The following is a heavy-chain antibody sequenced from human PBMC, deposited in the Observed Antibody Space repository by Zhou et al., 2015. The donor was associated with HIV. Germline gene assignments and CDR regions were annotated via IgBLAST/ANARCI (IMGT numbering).Heavy chain of an antibody. CDR3: ARDKLSTWPIVVVPVYDAFDI. Sequence: QVQLVQSGAEVKKPGSSVKVSCKASGGTFSSYAISWVRQAPGQGLEWMGGIIPIFGTANYAQKFQGRVTITADESTSTAYMELSSLRSEDTAVYYCARDKLSTWPIVVVPVYDAFDIWGQGTMVTVSS. CDR2: IIPIFGTA. V-gene: IGHV1-69*01. J-gene: IGHJ3*02. D-gene: IGHD2-2*01. CDR1: GGTFSSYA.